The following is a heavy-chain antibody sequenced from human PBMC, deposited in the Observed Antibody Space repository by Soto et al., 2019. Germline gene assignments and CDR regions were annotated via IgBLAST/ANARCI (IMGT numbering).Heavy chain of an antibody. CDR1: GVTFKDYG. CDR2: ISYDGNQT. J-gene: IGHJ2*01. Sequence: GGSLRLSCVAPGVTFKDYGMHWVRQSPGKGLEWVAVISYDGNQTYYADSVKGRFTISKDKSKRTLFLQMNSLRVDDTAVYYCARDGWGSNWYFDLWGRGTLVTVSS. V-gene: IGHV3-30*03. CDR3: ARDGWGSNWYFDL. D-gene: IGHD3-16*01.